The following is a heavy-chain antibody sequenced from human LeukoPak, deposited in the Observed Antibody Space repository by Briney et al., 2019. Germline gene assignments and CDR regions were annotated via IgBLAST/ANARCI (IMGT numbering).Heavy chain of an antibody. J-gene: IGHJ3*02. D-gene: IGHD4-23*01. CDR3: ARETDASGGNSRDFDI. Sequence: GGSLRLSCAASGFTFSDYYMSWIRQVPGKGLEGVSYISSSGSTIYYADSVKGRFTISRDSAKNSLYLQMNSLRAEDTAVYYCARETDASGGNSRDFDIWGQGTMVTVSS. CDR2: ISSSGSTI. CDR1: GFTFSDYY. V-gene: IGHV3-11*01.